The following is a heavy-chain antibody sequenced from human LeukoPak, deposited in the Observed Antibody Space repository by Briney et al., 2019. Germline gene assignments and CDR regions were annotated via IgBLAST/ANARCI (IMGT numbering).Heavy chain of an antibody. CDR1: GYTFTSHD. Sequence: GASVKVSCKASGYTFTSHDVNWVRQATGQGLEWMGWMNPNSGNTGYAQKFQGRVTMTRDTSISTAYMELNSLRYEDTAVYYCARRDGINYYDSSGYYGDYWGQRTLVTVSS. J-gene: IGHJ4*02. CDR2: MNPNSGNT. V-gene: IGHV1-8*01. CDR3: ARRDGINYYDSSGYYGDY. D-gene: IGHD3-22*01.